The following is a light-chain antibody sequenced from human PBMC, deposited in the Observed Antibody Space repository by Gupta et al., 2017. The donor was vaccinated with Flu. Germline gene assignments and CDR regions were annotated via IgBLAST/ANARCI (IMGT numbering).Light chain of an antibody. Sequence: SYELTQAPSVSVSPGQTARITCSGDALPKQYAFWYQQKSGQAPVLLIFNDSERPSGIPERVSGSSAGTTATLTISGVQAEDEADYYCQSADNSGTYVVFGGGTHLTVL. J-gene: IGLJ2*01. CDR2: NDS. CDR3: QSADNSGTYVV. CDR1: ALPKQY. V-gene: IGLV3-25*02.